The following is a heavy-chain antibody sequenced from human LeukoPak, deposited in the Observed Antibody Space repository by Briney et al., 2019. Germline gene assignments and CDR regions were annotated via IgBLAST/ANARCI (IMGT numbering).Heavy chain of an antibody. V-gene: IGHV3-23*01. Sequence: PGGSLRLSCAASGFTFSSYAMSWVRQAPGKGLEWVSAISGSGGSTYYADSVKGRFTISRDNSKNTLYLQMNSLRAGDTAVYYCAKGRDIVVVPAAIRGPSYYYGMDVWGQGTTVTVSS. D-gene: IGHD2-2*02. J-gene: IGHJ6*02. CDR3: AKGRDIVVVPAAIRGPSYYYGMDV. CDR2: ISGSGGST. CDR1: GFTFSSYA.